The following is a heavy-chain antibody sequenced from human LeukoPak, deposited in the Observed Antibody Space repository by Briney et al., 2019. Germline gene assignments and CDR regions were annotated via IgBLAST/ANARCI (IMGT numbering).Heavy chain of an antibody. CDR3: AREPYSSYYYYYMDV. V-gene: IGHV1-18*04. CDR2: ISAYNGNT. CDR1: GYTFTSYY. D-gene: IGHD6-13*01. J-gene: IGHJ6*03. Sequence: ASVKVSCKASGYTFTSYYMHWVRQAPGQGLEWMGWISAYNGNTNYAQKLQGRVTMTTDTSTSTAYMELRSLRSDDTAVYYCAREPYSSYYYYYMDVWGKGTTVTVSS.